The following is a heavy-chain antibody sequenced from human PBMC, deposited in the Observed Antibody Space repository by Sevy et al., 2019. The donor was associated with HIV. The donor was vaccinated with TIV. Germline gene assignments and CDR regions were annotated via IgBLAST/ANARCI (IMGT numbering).Heavy chain of an antibody. J-gene: IGHJ6*02. D-gene: IGHD3-3*01. Sequence: GGSLRLSCAASGFTFSSYWMSWVRQAPGKGLEWVANIKQDGSEKYYVDSVKGRFTISRDNAKNSLYLQMNSLRAEDTAVYYCGRDKGTIFGVVSNYGMDVWGQGTTVTVSS. CDR2: IKQDGSEK. CDR3: GRDKGTIFGVVSNYGMDV. CDR1: GFTFSSYW. V-gene: IGHV3-7*03.